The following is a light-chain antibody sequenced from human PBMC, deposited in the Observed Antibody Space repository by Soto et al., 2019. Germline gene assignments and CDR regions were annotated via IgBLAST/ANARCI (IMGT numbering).Light chain of an antibody. Sequence: PGERVTLSCRASQSVSSSYLTWYQQKPGQAPRLLIYGASTRATSIPARFSGSGSGTDFTLTISSLQPEDFAVYYCQQDYNLPPYTFGQGTKVDI. CDR3: QQDYNLPPYT. CDR2: GAS. V-gene: IGKV3D-7*01. CDR1: QSVSSSY. J-gene: IGKJ1*01.